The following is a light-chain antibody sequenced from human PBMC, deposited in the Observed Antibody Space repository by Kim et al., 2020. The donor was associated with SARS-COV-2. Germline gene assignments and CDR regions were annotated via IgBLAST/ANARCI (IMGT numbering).Light chain of an antibody. CDR3: QAWDSSTGV. CDR1: KLGDKY. CDR2: QDN. V-gene: IGLV3-1*01. J-gene: IGLJ1*01. Sequence: SVLPGKTASITCSGDKLGDKYACWYQQKQGQSPVLVIYQDNKRPSGIPERFSGSNSGNTATLTISGTQAMDEADYYCQAWDSSTGVFGTGTKVTVL.